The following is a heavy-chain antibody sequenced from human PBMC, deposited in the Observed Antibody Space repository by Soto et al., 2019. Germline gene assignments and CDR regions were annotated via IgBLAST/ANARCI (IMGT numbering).Heavy chain of an antibody. D-gene: IGHD2-8*01. CDR3: ARCMLPFYYYALDV. J-gene: IGHJ6*02. CDR1: GFTFSSYP. V-gene: IGHV3-30-3*01. Sequence: HPGGSLRLSCAASGFTFSSYPMHWVRQAPGKGLEWVAVISYDGSDKYYADSVKGRFTISRDSSKNTLDLQMNSLRAEDTAVYYCARCMLPFYYYALDVWGQGTTVTVSS. CDR2: ISYDGSDK.